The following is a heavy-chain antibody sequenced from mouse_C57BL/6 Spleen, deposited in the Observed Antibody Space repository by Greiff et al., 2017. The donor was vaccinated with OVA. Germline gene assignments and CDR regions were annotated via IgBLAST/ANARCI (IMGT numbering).Heavy chain of an antibody. Sequence: VESGGGLVQPGGSLKLSCAASGFTFSDYYMYWVRQTPEKRLEWVAYISNGGGSTYYPDTVKGRFTISRDNAKNTLYLQMSRLKSEDPAMYYCARRGDYEDAMDYWGQGTSVTVSS. CDR3: ARRGDYEDAMDY. CDR2: ISNGGGST. CDR1: GFTFSDYY. J-gene: IGHJ4*01. V-gene: IGHV5-12*01. D-gene: IGHD2-4*01.